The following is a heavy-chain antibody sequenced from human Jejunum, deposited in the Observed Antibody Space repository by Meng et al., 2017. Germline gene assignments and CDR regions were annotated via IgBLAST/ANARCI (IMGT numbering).Heavy chain of an antibody. V-gene: IGHV1-18*01. D-gene: IGHD4-11*01. Sequence: ASVKVSCKASGYTFTSNGIGWVRQAPGQGLEWMGWISGYNGDTNYAQKFQGRVSMTTDTSTSTAYMELRSLISDDTAVYYCAKDYYSDYVYAYWGQGNLV. CDR2: ISGYNGDT. J-gene: IGHJ4*02. CDR3: AKDYYSDYVYAY. CDR1: GYTFTSNG.